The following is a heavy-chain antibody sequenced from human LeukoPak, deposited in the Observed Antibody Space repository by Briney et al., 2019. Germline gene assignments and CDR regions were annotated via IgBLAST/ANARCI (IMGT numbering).Heavy chain of an antibody. V-gene: IGHV3-48*01. Sequence: GGSLRLSCAASGFTFSSYSMNWVRQAPGKGLEWVSYISSSSSTIYYADSVKGRFTISRDNAKNSLYLQMNSLRAEDTAVYYCARDQNNDRHDYWGQGTLVTVSS. J-gene: IGHJ4*02. CDR3: ARDQNNDRHDY. CDR1: GFTFSSYS. D-gene: IGHD3-22*01. CDR2: ISSSSSTI.